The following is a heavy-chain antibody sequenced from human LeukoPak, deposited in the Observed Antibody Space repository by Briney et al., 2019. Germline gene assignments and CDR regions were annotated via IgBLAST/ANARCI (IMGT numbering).Heavy chain of an antibody. D-gene: IGHD2-2*01. CDR2: IHHSGST. Sequence: PSETLSLTCAVSGGSIIGNNWWSWVRQPPGKGLEWIGEIHHSGSTNYNTSLKSRVTISLDKSKNQFSLKLTSVTAADTAMYYCARGDESVSSTSCSVWGQGTRVTVSS. V-gene: IGHV4-4*02. CDR3: ARGDESVSSTSCSV. CDR1: GGSIIGNNW. J-gene: IGHJ4*02.